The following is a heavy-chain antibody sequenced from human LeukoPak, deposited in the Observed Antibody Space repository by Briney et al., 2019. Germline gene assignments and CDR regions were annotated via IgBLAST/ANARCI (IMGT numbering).Heavy chain of an antibody. D-gene: IGHD2-8*02. Sequence: ETPSPSCTVSGGSMSNYYWSWIRQPPGGGLEWIAFIHYSGSTRYNPSLKSRVTISRDTSKNQFSLKLSSVIAADTAVYYCARGAGWWVPWGDGTPVTVSS. CDR2: IHYSGST. J-gene: IGHJ5*02. CDR3: ARGAGWWVP. CDR1: GGSMSNYY. V-gene: IGHV4-59*01.